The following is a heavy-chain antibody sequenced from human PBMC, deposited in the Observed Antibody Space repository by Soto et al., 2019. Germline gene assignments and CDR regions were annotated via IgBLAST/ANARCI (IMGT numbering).Heavy chain of an antibody. CDR1: GASISISSYY. J-gene: IGHJ4*02. Sequence: PSETLSLTCTVSGASISISSYYLGWIRQPPGKGLEWIGSIYYSGSTYYNPSLKSRVTISVDTSKNQFSLKLSSVTAADTAVYYCARSIEEGLDDSGQGTRFTVSS. V-gene: IGHV4-39*01. CDR3: ARSIEEGLDD. CDR2: IYYSGST.